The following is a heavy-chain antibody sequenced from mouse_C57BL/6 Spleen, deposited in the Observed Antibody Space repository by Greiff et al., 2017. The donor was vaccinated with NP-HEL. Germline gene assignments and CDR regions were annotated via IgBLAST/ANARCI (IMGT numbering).Heavy chain of an antibody. D-gene: IGHD2-14*01. J-gene: IGHJ2*01. V-gene: IGHV1-42*01. CDR3: ARSGYDGLPFDY. Sequence: EVQLQQSGPELVKPGASVKISCKASGYSFTGYYMNWVKQSPEKSLEWIGEINPSTGGTTYNQKFKAKATLTVDKSSSTAYMQLKSLTSEDSAVYYCARSGYDGLPFDYWGQGTTLTVSS. CDR2: INPSTGGT. CDR1: GYSFTGYY.